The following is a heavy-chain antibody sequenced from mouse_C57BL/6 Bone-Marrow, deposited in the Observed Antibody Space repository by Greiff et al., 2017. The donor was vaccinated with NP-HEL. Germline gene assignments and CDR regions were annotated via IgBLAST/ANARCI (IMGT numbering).Heavy chain of an antibody. CDR2: ISYSGST. J-gene: IGHJ1*03. CDR1: GYSITSDY. CDR3: ARCKITTVVAGDWYFDV. D-gene: IGHD1-1*01. V-gene: IGHV3-8*01. Sequence: EVQLQQSGPGLAKPSQTLSLTCSVTGYSITSDYWNWIRKFPGNKLEYMGYISYSGSTYYNPSLKSLFSITRDTSKNQYYLQLNSVTTEDTATYYCARCKITTVVAGDWYFDVWGTGTTVTVSS.